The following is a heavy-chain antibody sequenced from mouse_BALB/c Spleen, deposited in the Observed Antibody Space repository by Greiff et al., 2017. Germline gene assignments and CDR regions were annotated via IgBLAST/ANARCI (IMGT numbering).Heavy chain of an antibody. CDR1: GFTFSSFG. D-gene: IGHD1-1*01. J-gene: IGHJ4*01. CDR2: ISSGSSTI. CDR3: ARRTLRYYAMDY. Sequence: EVLLVESGGGLVQPGGSRKLSCAASGFTFSSFGMHWVRQAPEKGLEWVAYISSGSSTIYYADTVKGRVTISRDNPKNTLFLQMTSLRSEDTAMFYCARRTLRYYAMDYWGQGTSVTVSS. V-gene: IGHV5-17*02.